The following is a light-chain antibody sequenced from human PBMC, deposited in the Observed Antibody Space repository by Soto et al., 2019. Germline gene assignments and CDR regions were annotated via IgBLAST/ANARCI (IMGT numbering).Light chain of an antibody. V-gene: IGKV3-11*01. J-gene: IGKJ5*01. Sequence: EIVLTQSPATLSLSPGERATLSCRASQSVSRYFAWYQQKPGQAPRLLIYDASNRATGIPARFSGSGSGTDFTLTISSLEPDDFAVYYCQQPSNSITFGLSTRLEIK. CDR1: QSVSRY. CDR2: DAS. CDR3: QQPSNSIT.